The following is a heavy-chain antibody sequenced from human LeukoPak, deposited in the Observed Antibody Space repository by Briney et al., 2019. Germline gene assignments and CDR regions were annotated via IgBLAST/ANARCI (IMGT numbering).Heavy chain of an antibody. CDR2: INHSGST. V-gene: IGHV4-34*01. Sequence: SSETLSLTCAVYGGSFSGCYWSWIRQPPGKGLEWIGEINHSGSTNYNPSLKSRVTISVDTSKNQFSLKLSSVTAADTAVYYCASTGSSSWSYYFDYWGQGTLVTVSS. CDR3: ASTGSSSWSYYFDY. D-gene: IGHD6-13*01. J-gene: IGHJ4*02. CDR1: GGSFSGCY.